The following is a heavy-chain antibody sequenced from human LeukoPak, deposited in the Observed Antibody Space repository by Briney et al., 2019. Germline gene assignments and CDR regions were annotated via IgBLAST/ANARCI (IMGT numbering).Heavy chain of an antibody. CDR3: ARGAFDNWFDP. CDR2: IYYSGST. V-gene: IGHV4-59*01. D-gene: IGHD1-26*01. Sequence: SETLSLTCTVSGGFISSYYWSWIRQPPGKGLEWIGYIYYSGSTNYNPSLKSRVTISVDTSKNQFSLKLSSVTAADTAVYYCARGAFDNWFDPWGQGTLVTVSS. J-gene: IGHJ5*02. CDR1: GGFISSYY.